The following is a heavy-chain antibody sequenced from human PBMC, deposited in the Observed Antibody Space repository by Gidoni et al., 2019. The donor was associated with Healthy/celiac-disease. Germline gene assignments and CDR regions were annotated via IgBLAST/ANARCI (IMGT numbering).Heavy chain of an antibody. J-gene: IGHJ4*02. D-gene: IGHD3-22*01. CDR3: ARDSSGYYYGEFDY. Sequence: QVQLQESGPGLVKPSQTLSLTCTVSGGSISSGSYYWSWIRQPGGKGLEGIGRNYTSGSTNYNPALKSRVTISVDTSKNQFSLKLSSVTAADTAVYYCARDSSGYYYGEFDYWGQGTLVTVSS. CDR2: NYTSGST. V-gene: IGHV4-61*02. CDR1: GGSISSGSYY.